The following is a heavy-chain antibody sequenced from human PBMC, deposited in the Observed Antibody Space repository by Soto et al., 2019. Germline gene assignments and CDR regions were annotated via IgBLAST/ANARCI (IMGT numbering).Heavy chain of an antibody. CDR3: ARDLDGSGSYYTDY. D-gene: IGHD3-10*01. V-gene: IGHV1-18*01. Sequence: QVQLVQSGAEAKKPGASVKVSCQASGYTFTSTGIIWVRQAPGQGPEWMGWISGFNGKTNYAQKFQGRVTMTTDTSTTTAYLEVRSLTSDDTAVYYCARDLDGSGSYYTDYWGQGTLVTVSS. J-gene: IGHJ4*02. CDR2: ISGFNGKT. CDR1: GYTFTSTG.